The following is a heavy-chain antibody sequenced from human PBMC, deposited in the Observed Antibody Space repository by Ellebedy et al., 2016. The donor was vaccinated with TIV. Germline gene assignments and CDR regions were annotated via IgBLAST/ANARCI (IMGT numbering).Heavy chain of an antibody. V-gene: IGHV3-7*01. CDR2: IYQDGSNQ. D-gene: IGHD2-15*01. CDR3: ARGFCSGGSCYSYNGMDV. CDR1: GFIFRSYW. J-gene: IGHJ6*02. Sequence: GGSLRLSCVASGFIFRSYWMSWVRQAPGKGLEWVANIYQDGSNQYYVDSVKGRFTISRDNSKNMVYLQMNSLRGEDTAVYYSARGFCSGGSCYSYNGMDVWGHGTTVTVSS.